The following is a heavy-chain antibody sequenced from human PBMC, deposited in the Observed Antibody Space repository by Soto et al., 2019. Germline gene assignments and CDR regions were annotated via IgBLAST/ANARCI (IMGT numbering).Heavy chain of an antibody. V-gene: IGHV3-66*01. CDR1: GFTVSNNY. D-gene: IGHD2-15*01. Sequence: PWGSLRLSCAASGFTVSNNYMSWVRQAPGKGLEWVSVIYSGGSTYYADSVKGRFIISRDDSKNTLFLQMNSLRAEDTAVYYCATAKLLLPWLFDYWGQGT. CDR2: IYSGGST. CDR3: ATAKLLLPWLFDY. J-gene: IGHJ4*02.